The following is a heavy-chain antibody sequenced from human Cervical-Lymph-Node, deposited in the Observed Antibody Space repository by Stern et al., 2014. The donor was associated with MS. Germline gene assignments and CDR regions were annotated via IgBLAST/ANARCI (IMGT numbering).Heavy chain of an antibody. Sequence: VQLVESGGGVVRPGRSLRLSCATSGFTFSRYAVLLVRQAPGKGLEWGAAISYDGSNKFYGDSVKGRFTISRDNSKNTLFLQMNNLRPEDSGVYHCARDRLDGDYVYYYGLDVWGQGTTVTVSS. CDR2: ISYDGSNK. D-gene: IGHD4-17*01. J-gene: IGHJ6*02. CDR3: ARDRLDGDYVYYYGLDV. V-gene: IGHV3-30*04. CDR1: GFTFSRYA.